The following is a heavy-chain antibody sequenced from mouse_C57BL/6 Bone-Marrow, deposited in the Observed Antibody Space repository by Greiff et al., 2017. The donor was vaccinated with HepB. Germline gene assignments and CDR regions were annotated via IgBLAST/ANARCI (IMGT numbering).Heavy chain of an antibody. Sequence: EVQLVESGGGLVKPGGSLKLSCAASGFTFSSYAMSWVRQTPEKRLEWVATISDGGSYTYYPDNVKGRFTISRDNAKNDLYLQMSHLKSEDTAMYYCARDEYYGTYGYFDVWGTGTTVTVSS. CDR3: ARDEYYGTYGYFDV. CDR2: ISDGGSYT. D-gene: IGHD1-1*01. CDR1: GFTFSSYA. J-gene: IGHJ1*03. V-gene: IGHV5-4*01.